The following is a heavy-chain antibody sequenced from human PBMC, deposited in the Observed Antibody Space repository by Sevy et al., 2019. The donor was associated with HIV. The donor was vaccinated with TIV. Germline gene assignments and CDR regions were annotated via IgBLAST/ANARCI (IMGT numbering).Heavy chain of an antibody. CDR2: IWYDGSKK. J-gene: IGHJ4*02. CDR1: GFSFSTYG. Sequence: GGSLRLSCATSGFSFSTYGMHWVRQAPGKGLEWVAGIWYDGSKKQYADSLKGRFSISRDNSKNTMYLQMKGLRVEDTALFYCARERDENSSGWSVPFDNWGQGTLVTVSS. V-gene: IGHV3-33*01. CDR3: ARERDENSSGWSVPFDN. D-gene: IGHD6-19*01.